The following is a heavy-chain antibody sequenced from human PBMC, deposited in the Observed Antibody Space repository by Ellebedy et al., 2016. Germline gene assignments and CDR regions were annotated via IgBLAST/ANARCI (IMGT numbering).Heavy chain of an antibody. J-gene: IGHJ5*01. Sequence: SETLSLTCTVYGGSFSAYYWTWIRQPPGKGLEWIGETNHSRSTNYNPSLKSRVTISVDTSKNQFSLRLRSVTAADTAVYYCARGPRAYGSGSYYNSPHNWFDPWGQGTLVTVSS. CDR2: TNHSRST. D-gene: IGHD3-10*01. V-gene: IGHV4-34*01. CDR1: GGSFSAYY. CDR3: ARGPRAYGSGSYYNSPHNWFDP.